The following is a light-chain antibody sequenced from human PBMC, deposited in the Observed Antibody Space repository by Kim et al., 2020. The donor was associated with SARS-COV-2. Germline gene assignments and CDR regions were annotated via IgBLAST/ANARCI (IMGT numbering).Light chain of an antibody. J-gene: IGKJ5*01. Sequence: SPGERANLSCRASQSVSSSYLAWYQQKPGQAPRLVVYGASSRATGIPDRFSGSGSGTDFTLTISRLEPEDFAVYYCQQDGSSPPTFGQGTRLEIK. CDR2: GAS. V-gene: IGKV3-20*01. CDR1: QSVSSSY. CDR3: QQDGSSPPT.